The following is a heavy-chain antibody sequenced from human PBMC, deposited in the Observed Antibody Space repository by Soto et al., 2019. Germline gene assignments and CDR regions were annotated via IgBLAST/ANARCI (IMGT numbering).Heavy chain of an antibody. CDR2: IYPGDSDT. CDR1: GYSFTSYW. V-gene: IGHV5-51*01. CDR3: ARLPLYGSGGSCYPYYFDY. Sequence: GESLKISCKGSGYSFTSYWIGWVRQMPGKGLERMGIIYPGDSDTRYSPSFQGQVTISADKSISTAYLQWSSLKASDTAMYYCARLPLYGSGGSCYPYYFDYWGQGTLVTVSS. J-gene: IGHJ4*02. D-gene: IGHD2-15*01.